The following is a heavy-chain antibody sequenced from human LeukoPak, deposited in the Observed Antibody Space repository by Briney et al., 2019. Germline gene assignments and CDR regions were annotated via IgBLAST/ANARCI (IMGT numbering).Heavy chain of an antibody. J-gene: IGHJ5*02. D-gene: IGHD3-10*01. V-gene: IGHV3-74*01. CDR1: GFTFTTYW. CDR2: INIDGTTT. Sequence: PGGSLRLTCAASGFTFTTYWMHWVRQAPGKGLVWVARINIDGTTTYYADYVKGRFTISRDNAKNTVSLEMSSLRDDDTAVYHCVRAGASGTYGQFDAWRQGALVTVSS. CDR3: VRAGASGTYGQFDA.